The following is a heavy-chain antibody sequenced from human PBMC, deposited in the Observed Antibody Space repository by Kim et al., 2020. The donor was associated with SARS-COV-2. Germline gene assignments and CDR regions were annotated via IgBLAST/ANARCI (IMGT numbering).Heavy chain of an antibody. J-gene: IGHJ6*02. CDR1: GDSVSSNSAA. D-gene: IGHD6-19*01. CDR2: TYYRSKWYN. V-gene: IGHV6-1*01. CDR3: ARARREWLEYYYYGMDA. Sequence: SQTLSLTCAISGDSVSSNSAAWNWIRQSPSRGLEWLGRTYYRSKWYNDYAVSVKSRITINPDTSKNQFSLQLNSVTPEDTAVYYCARARREWLEYYYYGMDAWGQGTTVTVSS.